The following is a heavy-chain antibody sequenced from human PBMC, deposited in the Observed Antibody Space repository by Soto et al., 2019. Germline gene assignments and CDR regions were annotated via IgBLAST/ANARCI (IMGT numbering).Heavy chain of an antibody. V-gene: IGHV3-48*03. CDR3: ARVYWSTTTCHVQAFDS. Sequence: PGGSVRLSCAASGFTFSSYEMNWVRQAPGRTLEWVSYISSAGDSSYYADSVKGRFTISRDNAKNSLYLQMNSLRVEDTAVYYCARVYWSTTTCHVQAFDSWGQGTLVTVSS. J-gene: IGHJ4*02. CDR1: GFTFSSYE. CDR2: ISSAGDSS. D-gene: IGHD2-2*01.